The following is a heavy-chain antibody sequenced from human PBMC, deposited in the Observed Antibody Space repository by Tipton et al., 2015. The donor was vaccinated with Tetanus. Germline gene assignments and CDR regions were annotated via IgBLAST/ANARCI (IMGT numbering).Heavy chain of an antibody. CDR1: GGSLNTFY. CDR3: ARDFRERSGTYYSYDYTMDV. V-gene: IGHV4-4*07. J-gene: IGHJ6*02. Sequence: LRLSCTVSGGSLNTFYWNWIRQPAGKGLEWIGRVYSSGSTNYNPSLKSRVTMSIDASKNQFSLELTSVTAAGAAVYYCARDFRERSGTYYSYDYTMDVWGQGTTVTVSS. CDR2: VYSSGST. D-gene: IGHD1-26*01.